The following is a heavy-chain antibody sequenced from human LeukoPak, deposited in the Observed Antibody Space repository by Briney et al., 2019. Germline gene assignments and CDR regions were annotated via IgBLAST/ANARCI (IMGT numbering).Heavy chain of an antibody. CDR3: AISGGYWAWAH. D-gene: IGHD1-26*01. J-gene: IGHJ4*02. CDR1: GFTFSSYA. Sequence: PGGSLRLSCAASGFTFSSYAMSWVRQAPGKGLEWVSGISGSGDSTYYADSVKGRFTISRDNSKNTLYIQMNSLRAEDTAVYYCAISGGYWAWAHWGQGTLVTVSS. V-gene: IGHV3-23*01. CDR2: ISGSGDST.